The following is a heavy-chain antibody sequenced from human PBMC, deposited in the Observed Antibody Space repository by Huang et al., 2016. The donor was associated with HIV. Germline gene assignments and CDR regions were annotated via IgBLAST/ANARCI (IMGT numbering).Heavy chain of an antibody. Sequence: EVHLVESGGGLVRPGRSLRLSCAASGFTFRSYWMNWVRQAPGRGLEWVANRNLDGSERFDVDSVRGRFTISRDNANNSVSLQLNSLKAEDTGVYYCARGFQAKPGDYWGQGTLVTVSS. J-gene: IGHJ4*02. CDR2: RNLDGSER. CDR3: ARGFQAKPGDY. CDR1: GFTFRSYW. V-gene: IGHV3-7*01.